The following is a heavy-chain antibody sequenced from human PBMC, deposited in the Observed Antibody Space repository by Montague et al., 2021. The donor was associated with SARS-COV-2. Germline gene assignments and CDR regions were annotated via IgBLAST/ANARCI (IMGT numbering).Heavy chain of an antibody. D-gene: IGHD3-22*01. J-gene: IGHJ4*02. CDR1: GGSINSTTYY. V-gene: IGHV4-39*01. Sequence: SETLSLTCTVSGGSINSTTYYWAWIRQPPGKGLEWIGSVYYTGSNYYNPSLQSRGTMSVDTSKNQFSLRLSSVTAADTAVYYCARGRVDTTMILVVFTGAAHYFDAWGQGTLVSVSS. CDR2: VYYTGSN. CDR3: ARGRVDTTMILVVFTGAAHYFDA.